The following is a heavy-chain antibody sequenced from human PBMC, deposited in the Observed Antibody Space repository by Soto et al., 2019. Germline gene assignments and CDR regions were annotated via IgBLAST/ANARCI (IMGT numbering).Heavy chain of an antibody. CDR1: GFTFSSYA. CDR3: ARDGWGEYSSSSGGYYYGMDV. D-gene: IGHD6-6*01. CDR2: ISDSGDNT. J-gene: IGHJ6*02. Sequence: GGSLRLSCAASGFTFSSYAMSWVRQTPGKGLEWVSAISDSGDNTYYADSVKGRFTISRDNSKNTLYLQMNSLRAEDTAVYYCARDGWGEYSSSSGGYYYGMDVWGQGTTVTVSS. V-gene: IGHV3-23*01.